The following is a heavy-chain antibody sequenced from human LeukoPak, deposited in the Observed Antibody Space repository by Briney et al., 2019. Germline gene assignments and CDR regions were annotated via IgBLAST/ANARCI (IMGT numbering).Heavy chain of an antibody. CDR3: ARGGLSGSYYNWFDP. V-gene: IGHV4-30-4*08. D-gene: IGHD1-26*01. Sequence: SQTLSLTCTVSGGFIMSGDYYWSWIRHPPGKGLEWFGYIYYGGRTYYNPSLKSRVTISVDTSKNQFSLKLSSVTAADTAVYYCARGGLSGSYYNWFDPWGQGTLVTVSS. J-gene: IGHJ5*02. CDR1: GGFIMSGDYY. CDR2: IYYGGRT.